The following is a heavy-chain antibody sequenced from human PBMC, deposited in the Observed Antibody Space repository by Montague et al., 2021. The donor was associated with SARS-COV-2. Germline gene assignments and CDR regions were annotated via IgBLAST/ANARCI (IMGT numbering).Heavy chain of an antibody. D-gene: IGHD4-17*01. CDR1: GYSFTSYW. Sequence: QSVAEVKTPGESLRISCKGSGYSFTSYWISWVRQMPGKGLEWMGRIDPSDSYTNYSPSFQGHVTISADKSISTAYLQWSSLKASDTAMYYCARLDYGDYPRWGGAFDIGGQGTMVTVSS. CDR2: IDPSDSYT. CDR3: ARLDYGDYPRWGGAFDI. V-gene: IGHV5-10-1*01. J-gene: IGHJ3*02.